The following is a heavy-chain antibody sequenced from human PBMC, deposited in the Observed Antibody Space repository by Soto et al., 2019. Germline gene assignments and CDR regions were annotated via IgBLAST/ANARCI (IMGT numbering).Heavy chain of an antibody. CDR1: GGSTNGSY. CDR2: INHSGST. J-gene: IGHJ6*03. Sequence: SKTLSGTGFVYGGSTNGSYWYMFPPPPGKGLEWIGEINHSGSTNYNPSLKSRVTISVDTSKNQFSLKLSSVTAADTAVYYCARSRGTVTTYYYYYMDVWGKGTTVT. CDR3: ARSRGTVTTYYYYYMDV. V-gene: IGHV4-34*01. D-gene: IGHD4-4*01.